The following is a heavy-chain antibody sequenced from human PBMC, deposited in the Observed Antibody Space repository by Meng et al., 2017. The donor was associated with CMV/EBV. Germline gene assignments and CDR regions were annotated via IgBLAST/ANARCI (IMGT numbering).Heavy chain of an antibody. D-gene: IGHD1-26*01. CDR3: ARGEGQSGSYYFYFDY. V-gene: IGHV4-59*01. Sequence: ESLMFSCTVSGGSISSYYWSWLRPPPGKGLEWIGYIYYSGSTNYNPALKSRVTISVDTSKNQSSLKLSSVTAADTAVYYCARGEGQSGSYYFYFDYWGQGTLVTVSS. CDR2: IYYSGST. J-gene: IGHJ4*02. CDR1: GGSISSYY.